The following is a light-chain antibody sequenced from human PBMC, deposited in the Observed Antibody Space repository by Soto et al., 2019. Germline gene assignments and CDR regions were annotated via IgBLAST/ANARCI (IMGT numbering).Light chain of an antibody. CDR2: GAS. CDR3: QQYGSSSWT. Sequence: EIVLTQSPGTLSLSPGKRATLSCRASQSISSSYLAWYQQRPGQAPRLLIYGASTRATGITDRFSGSRSGTEFTLTISRLEPEDFAVYSCQQYGSSSWTFGQGTKVDIK. CDR1: QSISSSY. J-gene: IGKJ1*01. V-gene: IGKV3-20*01.